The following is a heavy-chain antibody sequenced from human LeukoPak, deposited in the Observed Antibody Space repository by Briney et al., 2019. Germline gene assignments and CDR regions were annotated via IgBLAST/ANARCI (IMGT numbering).Heavy chain of an antibody. Sequence: GGSLRLSCAASGFTFSSYWMTWVRQAPGKGLEWVANIKQDGSEKYYVDSVKGRFTISRDNAKNSLYLQMNSLRAEDTAVYYCAKGIGDYGLGYWGQGTLVTVSS. CDR2: IKQDGSEK. CDR3: AKGIGDYGLGY. J-gene: IGHJ4*02. D-gene: IGHD4-17*01. V-gene: IGHV3-7*01. CDR1: GFTFSSYW.